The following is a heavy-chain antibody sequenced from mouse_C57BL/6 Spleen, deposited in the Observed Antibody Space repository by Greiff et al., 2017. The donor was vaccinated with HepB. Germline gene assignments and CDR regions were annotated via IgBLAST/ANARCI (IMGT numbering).Heavy chain of an antibody. CDR1: GYTFTDYN. Sequence: EVQLQQSGPELVKPGASVKMSCKASGYTFTDYNMHWVKQSHGKSLEWIGYINPNNGGTSYNQKFKGKATLTVNKSSSTAYMELRSLTSEDSAVYYCARGGDSSGYAGYYFDYWGQGTTLTVSS. CDR3: ARGGDSSGYAGYYFDY. V-gene: IGHV1-22*01. CDR2: INPNNGGT. J-gene: IGHJ2*01. D-gene: IGHD3-2*02.